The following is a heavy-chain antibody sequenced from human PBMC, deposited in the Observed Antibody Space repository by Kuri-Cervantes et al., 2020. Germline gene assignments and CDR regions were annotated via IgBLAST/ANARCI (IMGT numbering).Heavy chain of an antibody. CDR2: ISAYNGNT. CDR3: ARRSGGSCYHLSYAFDI. CDR1: GYTFTSYG. Sequence: ASVKVSCKASGYTFTSYGISWVRQAPGQGLEWMGWISAYNGNTNYAQKLQGRVTMTTDTSTSTAYMELRSLRPDDTAVYYCARRSGGSCYHLSYAFDIWGQGTMVTVSS. J-gene: IGHJ3*02. V-gene: IGHV1-18*01. D-gene: IGHD2-15*01.